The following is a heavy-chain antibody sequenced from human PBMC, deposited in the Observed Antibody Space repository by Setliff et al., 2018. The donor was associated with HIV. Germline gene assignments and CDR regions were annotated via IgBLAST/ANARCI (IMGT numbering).Heavy chain of an antibody. CDR2: IFPDDSDT. CDR3: ARPRAVFLRVAFDL. D-gene: IGHD3-10*01. Sequence: GESLKIYCKGSGYSFNNYWIGWVRQMPGKGLEWVGIIFPDDSDTRYSPSFQGQVTISADKSINTAYLQWSSLKASDTAIYYCARPRAVFLRVAFDLWGQGTMVTVSS. J-gene: IGHJ3*01. CDR1: GYSFNNYW. V-gene: IGHV5-51*01.